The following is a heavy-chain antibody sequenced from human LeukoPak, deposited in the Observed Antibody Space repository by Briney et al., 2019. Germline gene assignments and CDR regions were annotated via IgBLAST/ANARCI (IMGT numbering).Heavy chain of an antibody. CDR2: ISGSGGST. Sequence: GGSLRLSCAASGFTFSSYAMSWVRQAPGKGLEWVSAISGSGGSTYYADSVKGRFTISRDNSKNTLYLQMNSLRAEDTAVYYCAKDLPSSGWAVRKYNWFDPWDQGTLVTVSS. V-gene: IGHV3-23*01. J-gene: IGHJ5*02. CDR3: AKDLPSSGWAVRKYNWFDP. CDR1: GFTFSSYA. D-gene: IGHD6-19*01.